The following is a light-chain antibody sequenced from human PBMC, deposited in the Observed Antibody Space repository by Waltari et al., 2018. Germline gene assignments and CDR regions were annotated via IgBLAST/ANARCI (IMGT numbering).Light chain of an antibody. CDR1: NIGSQS. J-gene: IGLJ1*01. CDR3: QVWDGSRYV. Sequence: SFLLTQPPSVSVAPGRTAKITCPENNIGSQSVHWYLQRPGQAPVLVIYTDDARPSGIPEKFSGSNSGNTATLTIGSVEVEDEADYYCQVWDGSRYVFGTGTTVTVL. CDR2: TDD. V-gene: IGLV3-21*04.